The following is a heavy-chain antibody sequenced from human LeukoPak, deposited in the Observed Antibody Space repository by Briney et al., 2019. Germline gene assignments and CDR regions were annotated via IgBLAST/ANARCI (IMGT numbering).Heavy chain of an antibody. CDR1: NKTLSNNG. V-gene: IGHV1-18*01. Sequence: GASVKVSFKASNKTLSNNGITCVRQAPGHGLEWMGRISAYNGNTNYAQKLQGRVTMTTDTSTSTAYMELRSLRSDDTAVYYCARVHYYGSGSSMSGYNWFDPWGQGTLVTVSS. J-gene: IGHJ5*02. D-gene: IGHD3-10*01. CDR2: ISAYNGNT. CDR3: ARVHYYGSGSSMSGYNWFDP.